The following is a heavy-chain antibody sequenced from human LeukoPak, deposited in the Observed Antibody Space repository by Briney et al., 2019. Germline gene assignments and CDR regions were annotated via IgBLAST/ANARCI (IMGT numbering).Heavy chain of an antibody. D-gene: IGHD3-10*01. Sequence: SETLSLTCNVSGGSIISSNHYWGWIRQPPGKGLEWIGSIYYSGSTHYNPSLKSRVTISVDTSRNQFSLKLRSVTAADTAVYYCARVIWFGDDAFDIWGQGTMVTVSS. J-gene: IGHJ3*02. CDR3: ARVIWFGDDAFDI. V-gene: IGHV4-39*01. CDR1: GGSIISSNHY. CDR2: IYYSGST.